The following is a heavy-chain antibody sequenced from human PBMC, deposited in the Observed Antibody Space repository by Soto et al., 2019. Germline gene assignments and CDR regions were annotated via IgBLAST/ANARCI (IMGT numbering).Heavy chain of an antibody. CDR3: AREWQWLKYYFDY. D-gene: IGHD6-19*01. Sequence: QLQLQESGPGLVKPSETLSLTCTVSGGSISSSSYYWGWIRQPPGKGLEWIGSIYYSGSTYYNPSLKSRVTISVDTSKNQFSLKLSSVTAADTAVYYCAREWQWLKYYFDYWGQGTLVTVSS. J-gene: IGHJ4*02. CDR1: GGSISSSSYY. V-gene: IGHV4-39*02. CDR2: IYYSGST.